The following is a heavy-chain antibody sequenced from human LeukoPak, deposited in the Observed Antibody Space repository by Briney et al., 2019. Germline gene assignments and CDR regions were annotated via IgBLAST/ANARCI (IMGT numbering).Heavy chain of an antibody. CDR2: ISYDGSNK. D-gene: IGHD3-10*01. Sequence: GGSLRLSCAASGFTFSSYGMHWVRQAPGKGLEWGAGISYDGSNKYYADSVKGRFTISRDNSKNTLYLQMNSLRAEDTAVYYCAKDGYSYAEEAHWYFDLWGRGTLVTVSS. V-gene: IGHV3-30*18. CDR1: GFTFSSYG. CDR3: AKDGYSYAEEAHWYFDL. J-gene: IGHJ2*01.